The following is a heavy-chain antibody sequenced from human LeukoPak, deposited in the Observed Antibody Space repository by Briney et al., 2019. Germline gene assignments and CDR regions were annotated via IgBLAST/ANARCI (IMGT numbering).Heavy chain of an antibody. V-gene: IGHV4-59*01. J-gene: IGHJ5*02. Sequence: SETLSHTCTVSGGSIGYYYWSWIRQPPGKRLEWIGYIYYSGSTNYNPSLKSRVTISVDTSKNQFSLKLNSVTAADTAVYYCARKFDAWGKGSLLTVSS. CDR1: GGSIGYYY. CDR3: ARKFDA. CDR2: IYYSGST.